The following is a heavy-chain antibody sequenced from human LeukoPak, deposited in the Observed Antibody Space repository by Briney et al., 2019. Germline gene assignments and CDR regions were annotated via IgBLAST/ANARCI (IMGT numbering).Heavy chain of an antibody. CDR2: INHSGST. CDR1: GGSFSGYY. Sequence: SETLSLTCAVYGGSFSGYYWSWIRQPPGNGLEWIGEINHSGSTNYNPSLKSRVTISVDTSKNQFSLKLTSVTAADTAVYYCARGRSQYYYDSSGYYFDYWGQGTLVTVSS. CDR3: ARGRSQYYYDSSGYYFDY. J-gene: IGHJ4*02. D-gene: IGHD3-22*01. V-gene: IGHV4-34*01.